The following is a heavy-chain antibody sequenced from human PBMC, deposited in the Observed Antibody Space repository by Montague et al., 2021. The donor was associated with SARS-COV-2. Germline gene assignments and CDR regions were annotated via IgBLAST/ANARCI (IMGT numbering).Heavy chain of an antibody. Sequence: SETLSLTCTVSGASISSRSYYWGWSRQPPGKGLEWIGFKYYSGSTYYNPTLKSLVTISVDTSKNQFSLKLSSVTAADTAVYYCATRPSSITIFGVVQGYYFDDWGQGTLVTVSS. CDR2: KYYSGST. D-gene: IGHD3-3*01. V-gene: IGHV4-39*01. CDR3: ATRPSSITIFGVVQGYYFDD. J-gene: IGHJ4*02. CDR1: GASISSRSYY.